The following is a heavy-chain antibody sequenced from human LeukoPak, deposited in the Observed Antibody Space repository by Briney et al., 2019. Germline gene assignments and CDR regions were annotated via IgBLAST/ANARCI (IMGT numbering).Heavy chain of an antibody. J-gene: IGHJ4*02. Sequence: TSETLSLTCAVYGWSVSGYYWSWIRQPPGKGLEWVGEISHRGGTHYNPSLKGRVTMSVDTSKNQFALEVDAVTAADTAVYYSASIPLYFLEPFDYWGQGILVTVSS. CDR2: ISHRGGT. V-gene: IGHV4-34*01. CDR3: ASIPLYFLEPFDY. CDR1: GWSVSGYY. D-gene: IGHD3-3*01.